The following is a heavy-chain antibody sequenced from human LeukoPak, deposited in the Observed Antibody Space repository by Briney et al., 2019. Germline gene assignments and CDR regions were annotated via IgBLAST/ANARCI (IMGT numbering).Heavy chain of an antibody. V-gene: IGHV3-48*03. CDR2: ISSSGSTI. CDR1: GFTFSSYE. J-gene: IGHJ6*04. Sequence: GGSLRLSCAASGFTFSSYEMIWVRQAPGRGLEWVSYISSSGSTIYYADSVKGRFTISRDNAKNSLYLQMNSLRAEDTAVYYCAELGITMIGGVWGKGTTVTISS. CDR3: AELGITMIGGV. D-gene: IGHD3-10*02.